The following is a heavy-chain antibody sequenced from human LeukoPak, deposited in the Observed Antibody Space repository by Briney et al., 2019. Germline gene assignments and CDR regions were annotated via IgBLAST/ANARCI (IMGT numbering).Heavy chain of an antibody. CDR1: GFTFSTYA. CDR3: AKDHCSGNSCFLDY. J-gene: IGHJ4*02. Sequence: GGSLRLSCAASGFTFSTYAMSWVRQAPGKGLEWVSSSSGSGGSTYYADSVKGRFTISRDDSWDTMYLPMNSLRVEDTAVYYCAKDHCSGNSCFLDYWGQGTLATVSS. D-gene: IGHD2-15*01. V-gene: IGHV3-23*01. CDR2: SSGSGGST.